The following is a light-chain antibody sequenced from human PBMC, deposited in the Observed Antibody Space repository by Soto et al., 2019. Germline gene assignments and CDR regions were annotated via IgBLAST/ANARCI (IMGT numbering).Light chain of an antibody. CDR2: AAT. Sequence: DIQMTQSPSSLSASLGDRVTITCRASQSINNYLNWYQQEEGKAPKLLIYAATSLQSGVPSRFSGSGSRTEFTLTISSLQPGDFATYYCQQSYNSPYPFGLGTKL. CDR1: QSINNY. CDR3: QQSYNSPYP. V-gene: IGKV1-39*01. J-gene: IGKJ2*01.